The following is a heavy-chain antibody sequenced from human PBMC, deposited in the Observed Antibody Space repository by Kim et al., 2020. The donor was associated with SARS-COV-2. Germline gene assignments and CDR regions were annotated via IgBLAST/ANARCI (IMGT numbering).Heavy chain of an antibody. CDR1: GFTVSSSY. D-gene: IGHD3-3*01. J-gene: IGHJ5*02. CDR2: IYSGGST. CDR3: ARGEPYYDFWSGYYNT. V-gene: IGHV3-53*04. Sequence: GGSLRLSCAASGFTVSSSYMSWVRQAPGKGLEWVSVIYSGGSTYYADSVKGRFTISRHNSKNTLYLQMNGLRAEDTAVYYCARGEPYYDFWSGYYNTWGQGTLVTVSS.